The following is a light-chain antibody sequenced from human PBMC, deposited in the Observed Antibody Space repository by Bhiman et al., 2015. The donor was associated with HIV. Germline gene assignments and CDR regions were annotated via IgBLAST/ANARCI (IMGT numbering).Light chain of an antibody. Sequence: QSVLTQPPSVSGAPGQRVTISCTGSNSNIGAGYDVHWYQQLPGTAPKLLIYGNNNRPSGVPDRFSGSIDSSSNSASLTISGLKTEDEADYYCQSYDSRNHEMFGGGTKLTVV. V-gene: IGLV1-40*01. CDR1: NSNIGAGYD. J-gene: IGLJ3*02. CDR2: GNN. CDR3: QSYDSRNHEM.